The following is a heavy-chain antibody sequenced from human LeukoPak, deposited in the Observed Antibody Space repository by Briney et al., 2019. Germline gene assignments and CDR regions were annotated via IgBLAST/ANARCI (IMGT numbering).Heavy chain of an antibody. Sequence: GGSLRLSCAASGFTFSSYEMNWVRQAPGKGLEWVSYISSSGSTIYYADSVKGRFTISRDNAKNSLYLQMNSLRAEYTAVYYCTMAYCGGDCYSSFFDYWGQGTLVTVSS. V-gene: IGHV3-48*03. D-gene: IGHD2-21*02. CDR3: TMAYCGGDCYSSFFDY. CDR2: ISSSGSTI. CDR1: GFTFSSYE. J-gene: IGHJ4*02.